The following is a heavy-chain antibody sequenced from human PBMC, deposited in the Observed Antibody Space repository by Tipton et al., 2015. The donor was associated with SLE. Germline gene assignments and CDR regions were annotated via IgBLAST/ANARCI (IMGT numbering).Heavy chain of an antibody. Sequence: TLSLTCIVSGDSLIKYYWNWFRQSPGKRLEWIGYVFYTGSTNYNPSFKSRVTISVDTSKNQFSLKLSSVTAADTAVYYCARHGLQWLTPAEYFQYWGQGTLITVSS. V-gene: IGHV4-59*07. J-gene: IGHJ1*01. D-gene: IGHD6-19*01. CDR1: GDSLIKYY. CDR2: VFYTGST. CDR3: ARHGLQWLTPAEYFQY.